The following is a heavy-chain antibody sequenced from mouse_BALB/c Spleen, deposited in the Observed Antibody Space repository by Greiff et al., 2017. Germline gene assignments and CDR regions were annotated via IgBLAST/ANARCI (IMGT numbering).Heavy chain of an antibody. D-gene: IGHD1-2*01. CDR3: ASDISLLRLPWFAY. CDR2: INPSTGYT. J-gene: IGHJ3*01. V-gene: IGHV1-7*01. Sequence: QVQLQQSGAELAKPGASVKMSCKASGYTFTSYWMHWVKQRPGQGLEWIGYINPSTGYTEYNQKFKDKATLTADKSSSTAYMQLSSLTSEDSAVYYCASDISLLRLPWFAYWGQGTLVTVSA. CDR1: GYTFTSYW.